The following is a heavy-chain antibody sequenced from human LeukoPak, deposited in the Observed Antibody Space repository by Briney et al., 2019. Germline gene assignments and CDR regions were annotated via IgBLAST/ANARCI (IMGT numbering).Heavy chain of an antibody. CDR3: ARAFSSGWYPYSIGGLWFDY. CDR2: IYYTGST. J-gene: IGHJ4*02. Sequence: PSETLSLTCTASGVSISSYYWSWIRQPPGKGLEWIGYIYYTGSTNYNPSLKSRVTISVDTSKNQFSLKLSSVTAADTAVYYCARAFSSGWYPYSIGGLWFDYWGQGTLVTVSS. D-gene: IGHD6-19*01. V-gene: IGHV4-59*01. CDR1: GVSISSYY.